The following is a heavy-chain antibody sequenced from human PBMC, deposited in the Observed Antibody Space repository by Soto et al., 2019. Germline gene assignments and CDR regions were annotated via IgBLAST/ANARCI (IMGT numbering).Heavy chain of an antibody. CDR2: IYYSGST. CDR1: GGSVNSGDYY. CDR3: ARGRIVVAGLFEY. D-gene: IGHD6-19*01. V-gene: IGHV4-30-4*01. Sequence: PSETLSLTCTVSGGSVNSGDYYWSWIRQPPGKGLEWIGYIYYSGSTSYNPSLKSRLSISVDTSKNQFSLKLSSVTAADTAVYYCARGRIVVAGLFEYWGQGTLVTVS. J-gene: IGHJ4*02.